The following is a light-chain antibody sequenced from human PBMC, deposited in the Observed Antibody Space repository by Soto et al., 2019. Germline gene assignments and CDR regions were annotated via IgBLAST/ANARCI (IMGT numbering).Light chain of an antibody. CDR2: GSS. Sequence: EIVLTQSPGTRSLSPGERATLSCRASQTDGSSSLAWYQQKPGQTPRLLIYGSSSRATGIPDRFSGSGSGTDFTLTISRLEPEDSAVYYCQQYGSSPLFSFGPGTKVDIK. V-gene: IGKV3-20*01. J-gene: IGKJ3*01. CDR3: QQYGSSPLFS. CDR1: QTDGSSS.